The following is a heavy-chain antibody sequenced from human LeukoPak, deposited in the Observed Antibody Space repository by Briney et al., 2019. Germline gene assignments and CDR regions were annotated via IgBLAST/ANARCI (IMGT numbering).Heavy chain of an antibody. V-gene: IGHV4-59*08. CDR1: GGSFSGYY. Sequence: SETLSLTCAVYGGSFSGYYWSWIRQPPGKGLEWIGYIYYSGSINYNPPLKSRVTISLDTSRNQFSLRLSSVTAADTAIYYCVRGSGRDGYSTETRGKGTLVTVSS. D-gene: IGHD5-24*01. CDR2: IYYSGSI. CDR3: VRGSGRDGYSTET. J-gene: IGHJ4*02.